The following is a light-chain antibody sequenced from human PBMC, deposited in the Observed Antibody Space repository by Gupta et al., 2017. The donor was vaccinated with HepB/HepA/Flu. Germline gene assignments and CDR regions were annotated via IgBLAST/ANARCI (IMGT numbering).Light chain of an antibody. CDR2: DVS. CDR3: NSYTSTSPLEV. V-gene: IGLV2-14*01. J-gene: IGLJ3*02. Sequence: QSALTQPASVSGAPGQSITISCTGTSSDVGGYNYVSWYQQHPGKAPKLMIYDVSNRPSGVSNRFSGSKSGNTASLTISGLQAEDEADYYCNSYTSTSPLEVFGGGTKLTVL. CDR1: SSDVGGYNY.